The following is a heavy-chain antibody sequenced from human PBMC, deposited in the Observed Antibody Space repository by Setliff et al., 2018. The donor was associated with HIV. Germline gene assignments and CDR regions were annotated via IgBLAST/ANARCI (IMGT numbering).Heavy chain of an antibody. CDR1: GFNIRNYW. D-gene: IGHD3-22*01. CDR2: VNSEGFKT. Sequence: PGGSLRLSCVASGFNIRNYWMHWVRQLPGKELVWVSRVNSEGFKTNYVDSVKGRFTISRDNAKNSLYLQMSSLSADDTAVYYCVRGSGYYYFDNWGQGALVTVSS. V-gene: IGHV3-74*01. CDR3: VRGSGYYYFDN. J-gene: IGHJ4*02.